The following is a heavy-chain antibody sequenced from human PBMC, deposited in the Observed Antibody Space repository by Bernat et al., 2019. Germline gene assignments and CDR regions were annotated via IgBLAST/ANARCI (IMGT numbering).Heavy chain of an antibody. Sequence: QLQQWGAGLLKPSETLSLTCAVYGGSFSGYYWSWIRQPPGKGLEWIGEINHSGSTNYNPSLKSRVTISVDTSKNQFSLKLSSVTAADTAVYYCASRPIYGDRRNWFDPWGQGTLVTVSS. CDR3: ASRPIYGDRRNWFDP. D-gene: IGHD4-17*01. V-gene: IGHV4-34*01. J-gene: IGHJ5*02. CDR1: GGSFSGYY. CDR2: INHSGST.